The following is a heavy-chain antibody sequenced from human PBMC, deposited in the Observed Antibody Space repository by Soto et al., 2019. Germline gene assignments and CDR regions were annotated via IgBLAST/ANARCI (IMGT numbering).Heavy chain of an antibody. J-gene: IGHJ4*02. CDR2: ISYDGSNK. Sequence: QVQLVESGGGVVQPGRSLRLSCAASGFTFSSYAMHWVRQAPGKGLEWVAVISYDGSNKYYADSVKGRFTISRDNAKNTLYLQMNRLRAADTAVYYCARDQSWRRWSHNFDYWVQGTLVTVSS. V-gene: IGHV3-30-3*01. D-gene: IGHD2-15*01. CDR3: ARDQSWRRWSHNFDY. CDR1: GFTFSSYA.